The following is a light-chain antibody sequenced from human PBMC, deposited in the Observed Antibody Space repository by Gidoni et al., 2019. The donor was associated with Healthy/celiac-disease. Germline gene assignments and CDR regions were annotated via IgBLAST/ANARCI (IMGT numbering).Light chain of an antibody. CDR3: EQYDNLPIT. Sequence: DIQMTQSPSSLSASVGDRVTITCQASQDISNYLNRDQQKPGKAPKLLIYDASNLETGVPSRFSGSGSGTDFTFTISSLQPEEIATYYCEQYDNLPITFGHGTKVDIK. CDR1: QDISNY. CDR2: DAS. V-gene: IGKV1-33*01. J-gene: IGKJ3*01.